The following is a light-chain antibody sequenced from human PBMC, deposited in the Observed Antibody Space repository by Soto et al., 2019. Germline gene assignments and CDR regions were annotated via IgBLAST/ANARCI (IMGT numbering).Light chain of an antibody. Sequence: QSVLTQPASVFGSPGQSITISCTGTSSDVGGYNFVSWYQQHPGKAPKLMIYEVSSRPSGVSNRFSGSKSGNTASLTISGLQAEDEAEYYCSSYTNINTRAGVFGTGTKLTVL. J-gene: IGLJ1*01. V-gene: IGLV2-14*03. CDR3: SSYTNINTRAGV. CDR1: SSDVGGYNF. CDR2: EVS.